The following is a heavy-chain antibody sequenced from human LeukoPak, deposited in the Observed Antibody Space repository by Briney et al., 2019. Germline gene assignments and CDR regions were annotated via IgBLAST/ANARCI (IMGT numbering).Heavy chain of an antibody. CDR1: GYTFTNYD. CDR2: MNPNSGNT. Sequence: ASVKVSCKASGYTFTNYDINWVRQATGQGLEWMGWMNPNSGNTGYAQKFQGRVTMTRNTSISTAYMELSSLRSEDTAVYYCARGGIAAAAHDPWGQGTLVTVSS. J-gene: IGHJ5*02. D-gene: IGHD6-13*01. CDR3: ARGGIAAAAHDP. V-gene: IGHV1-8*01.